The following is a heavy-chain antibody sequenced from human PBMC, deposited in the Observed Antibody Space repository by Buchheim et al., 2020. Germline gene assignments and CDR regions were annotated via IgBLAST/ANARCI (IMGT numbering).Heavy chain of an antibody. J-gene: IGHJ6*02. CDR3: AKEDIVDGVV. CDR2: ISYDGSNK. V-gene: IGHV3-30*18. Sequence: QVQLVESGGGVVQPGRSLRLSCAASGFTFSSYGMHWVRQAPGKGLEWVAVISYDGSNKYYADSVKGRFTISRDNSKNTLYLQMNSLRAEDTAVYYCAKEDIVDGVVWGQGTT. CDR1: GFTFSSYG. D-gene: IGHD2-15*01.